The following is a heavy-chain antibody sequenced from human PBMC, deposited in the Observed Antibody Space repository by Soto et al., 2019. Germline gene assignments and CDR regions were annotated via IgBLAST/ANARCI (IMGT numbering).Heavy chain of an antibody. CDR3: TSPIAAAGKAATYYYYYGMDV. D-gene: IGHD6-13*01. Sequence: EVQLVESGGGLVQPGGSLKLSCAASGFTFSGSAMHWVRQASGKGLEWVGRIRSKANSYATAYAASVKGRFTISRDDSKNTAYLQMNCLKTDDTAVYYCTSPIAAAGKAATYYYYYGMDVWGQGTTVTVSS. CDR2: IRSKANSYAT. J-gene: IGHJ6*02. CDR1: GFTFSGSA. V-gene: IGHV3-73*02.